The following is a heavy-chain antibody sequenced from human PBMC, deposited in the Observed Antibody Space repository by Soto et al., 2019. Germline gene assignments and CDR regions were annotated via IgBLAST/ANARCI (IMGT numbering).Heavy chain of an antibody. Sequence: QVHLQQWGAGLLKPSETLSITCAVFGGSFSGYYWNWLRQPPRKGLEWIWEINHSGSPNYYGSLKSRGTISVDTSSNQFSLKLSSVTDSDTAVYYCATSRYYDSSGYRELDAIDIWVQGTMVTISS. CDR1: GGSFSGYY. D-gene: IGHD3-22*01. J-gene: IGHJ3*02. V-gene: IGHV4-34*01. CDR3: ATSRYYDSSGYRELDAIDI. CDR2: INHSGSP.